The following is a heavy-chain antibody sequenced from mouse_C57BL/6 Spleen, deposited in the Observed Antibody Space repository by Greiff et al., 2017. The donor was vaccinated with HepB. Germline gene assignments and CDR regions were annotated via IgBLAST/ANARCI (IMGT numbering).Heavy chain of an antibody. Sequence: EVMLVESGGGLVQPGGSLKLSCAASGFTFSDYYMYWVRQTPEKRLEWVAYISNGGGSTYYPDTVKGRFTISRDNAKNTLYLQMSRLKSEDTAMYYCARRPPYYYGSSYGYAMDYWGQGTSVTVSS. D-gene: IGHD1-1*01. CDR1: GFTFSDYY. CDR3: ARRPPYYYGSSYGYAMDY. CDR2: ISNGGGST. J-gene: IGHJ4*01. V-gene: IGHV5-12*01.